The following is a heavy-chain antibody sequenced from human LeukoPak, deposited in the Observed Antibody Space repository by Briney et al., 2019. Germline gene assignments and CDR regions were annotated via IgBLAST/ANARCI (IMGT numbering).Heavy chain of an antibody. CDR3: ARVGGYYDSSGYPDY. D-gene: IGHD3-22*01. CDR1: GGSISRYY. CDR2: VYYSGST. J-gene: IGHJ4*02. Sequence: SETLSLTCTVSGGSISRYYWSWIRQPPGKGLEWIGYVYYSGSTNYNPSLKSRVTISVDTSKNQFSLKLSSVTAADTAVYYCARVGGYYDSSGYPDYWGQGTLVTVSS. V-gene: IGHV4-59*01.